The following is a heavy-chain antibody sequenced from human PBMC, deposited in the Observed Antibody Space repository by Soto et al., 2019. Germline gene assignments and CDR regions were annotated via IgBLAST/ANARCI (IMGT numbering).Heavy chain of an antibody. J-gene: IGHJ4*02. Sequence: SETLSLTCTVSGGSISTSSYYWGWIRQPPGKGLERIGTIYYSGRSYHNPSLKSRVTISVDTSKNKFSLTLTSVTAADTAVYFCASRVEGLYSGNDRYYFDYWGQGTLVTVSS. CDR2: IYYSGRS. CDR1: GGSISTSSYY. CDR3: ASRVEGLYSGNDRYYFDY. V-gene: IGHV4-39*01. D-gene: IGHD5-12*01.